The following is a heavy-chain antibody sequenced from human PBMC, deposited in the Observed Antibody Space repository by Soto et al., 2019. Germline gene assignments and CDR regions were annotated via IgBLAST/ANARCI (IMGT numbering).Heavy chain of an antibody. J-gene: IGHJ4*02. Sequence: GGSLRLSSPASGFTVASYSMNWVRQAPGKGLEWVSSISSSSSYIYYADSMKGRFTISRDNAKNSLYLQMNSLRAEDTAVYYCARQVKLPSGNYYGSSQIRAYWGQGTLVTVSS. CDR2: ISSSSSYI. CDR3: ARQVKLPSGNYYGSSQIRAY. CDR1: GFTVASYS. V-gene: IGHV3-21*01. D-gene: IGHD3-22*01.